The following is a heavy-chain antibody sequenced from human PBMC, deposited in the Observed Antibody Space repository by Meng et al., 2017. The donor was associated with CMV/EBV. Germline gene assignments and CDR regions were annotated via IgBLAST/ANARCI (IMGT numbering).Heavy chain of an antibody. CDR2: ISSSGNTK. D-gene: IGHD3-3*01. Sequence: GESLKISCAASGFNFSNYEMNWVRQAPGKGLEWLSYISSSGNTKYYADSVKGRFTISRDNAKNSLYLQMNSLRAEDTAVYYCAREGEVTIFGVVIYYYYGMDVWGQGTTVTVSS. V-gene: IGHV3-48*03. J-gene: IGHJ6*02. CDR1: GFNFSNYE. CDR3: AREGEVTIFGVVIYYYYGMDV.